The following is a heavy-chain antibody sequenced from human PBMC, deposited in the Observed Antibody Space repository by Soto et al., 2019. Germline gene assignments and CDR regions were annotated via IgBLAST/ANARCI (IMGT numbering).Heavy chain of an antibody. D-gene: IGHD2-2*02. Sequence: QVQLVQSGAEVKKPGASVKVSCKASGYTFTGYYMHWVRQAPGQGLEWMGWINLNSGGTNYAQKFQGWVTMTRDTSISTAYMELSRLRSDDTAVYYCARQLSPYTCFDYWGRGNLVTVSS. CDR2: INLNSGGT. J-gene: IGHJ4*02. CDR1: GYTFTGYY. V-gene: IGHV1-2*04. CDR3: ARQLSPYTCFDY.